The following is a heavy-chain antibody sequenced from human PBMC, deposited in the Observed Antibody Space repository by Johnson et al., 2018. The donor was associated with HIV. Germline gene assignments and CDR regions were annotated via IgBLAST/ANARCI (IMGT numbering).Heavy chain of an antibody. Sequence: QVQLVESGGGVVQPGGSLRLSCAASGFTFSSYGMHWVRQAPGKGLEWVAFIRYDGSNKYYADSVKGRFTISRDNSKNTLYLQVNSLRPEDTAVYYCARDGRDLVTRGPVDVWGQGTVVTVSS. V-gene: IGHV3-30*02. CDR1: GFTFSSYG. CDR3: ARDGRDLVTRGPVDV. J-gene: IGHJ3*01. D-gene: IGHD5-18*01. CDR2: IRYDGSNK.